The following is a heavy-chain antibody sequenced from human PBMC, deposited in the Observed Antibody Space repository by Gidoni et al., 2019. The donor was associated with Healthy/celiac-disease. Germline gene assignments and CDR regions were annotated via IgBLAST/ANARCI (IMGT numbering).Heavy chain of an antibody. CDR1: GFAFSSYA. CDR3: AKVNDILTGGRIDY. CDR2: ISGSGGST. V-gene: IGHV3-23*01. D-gene: IGHD3-9*01. J-gene: IGHJ4*02. Sequence: EVQLLESGGGLVQPGGSLRLSCAASGFAFSSYALSWGRQGPGKGLGWVSAISGSGGSTYYADSVKGRFTISRDNSKNTLYLQMNSLRAEDTAVYYCAKVNDILTGGRIDYWGQGTLVTVSS.